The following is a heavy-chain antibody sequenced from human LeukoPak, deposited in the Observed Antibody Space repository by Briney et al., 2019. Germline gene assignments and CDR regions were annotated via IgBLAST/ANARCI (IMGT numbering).Heavy chain of an antibody. V-gene: IGHV4-59*01. CDR1: GGFISSYY. Sequence: SETLSLTCTVSGGFISSYYWSWIRQPPGKGLEWIGYIYYSGTTNYNPSPKSRVTISVDTSKNQFSHKLSSVTAADTAVYYCARVSATMVRGVRVFDYWGQGTLVTVSS. J-gene: IGHJ4*02. CDR3: ARVSATMVRGVRVFDY. D-gene: IGHD3-10*01. CDR2: IYYSGTT.